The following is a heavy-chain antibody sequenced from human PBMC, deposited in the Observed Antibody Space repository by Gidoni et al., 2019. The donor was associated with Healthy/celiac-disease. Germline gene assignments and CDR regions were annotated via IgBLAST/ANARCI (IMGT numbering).Heavy chain of an antibody. J-gene: IGHJ6*02. CDR1: RFTFSGSA. CDR2: IRSKANSYAT. CDR3: TRLGDMDV. Sequence: EVQLVESGGGLVQPGGSVKLSCSASRFTFSGSAMHWVGQGSGKGLEWVGRIRSKANSYATAYAASVKGRFTISRDDSKNTAYLQMNSLKTEDTAVYYCTRLGDMDVWCQGTTVTVSS. V-gene: IGHV3-73*02.